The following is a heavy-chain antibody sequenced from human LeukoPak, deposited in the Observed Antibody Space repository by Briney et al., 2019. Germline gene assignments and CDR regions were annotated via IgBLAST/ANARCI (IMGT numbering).Heavy chain of an antibody. J-gene: IGHJ4*02. Sequence: GGSLRLSCAASGFTFGDYAMRWVRQAPGKGLEWVSLIGGDGGSTYYADSVKDRFTISRDNSKNSLFLQMKSLRTDDTALYYCVKEPHYYDRSGYFWGQGTLVTVSS. CDR1: GFTFGDYA. V-gene: IGHV3-43*02. CDR2: IGGDGGST. D-gene: IGHD3-22*01. CDR3: VKEPHYYDRSGYF.